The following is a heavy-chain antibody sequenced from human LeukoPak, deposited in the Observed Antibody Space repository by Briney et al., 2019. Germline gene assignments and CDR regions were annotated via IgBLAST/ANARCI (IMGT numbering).Heavy chain of an antibody. CDR3: ARDVYYYDSSGYSPNWFDP. CDR1: GGSFSGYY. CDR2: INHSGST. V-gene: IGHV4-34*01. J-gene: IGHJ5*02. D-gene: IGHD3-22*01. Sequence: SETLSLTCAVYGGSFSGYYWSWIRQPPGKGLEWIGEINHSGSTYYNPSLKSRVTISVDTSKNQFSLKLSSVTAADTAVYYCARDVYYYDSSGYSPNWFDPWGQGTLVTVSS.